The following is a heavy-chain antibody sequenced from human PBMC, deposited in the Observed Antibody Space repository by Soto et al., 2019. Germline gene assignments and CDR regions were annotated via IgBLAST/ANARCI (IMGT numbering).Heavy chain of an antibody. CDR2: IIPIFGTA. J-gene: IGHJ4*02. CDR1: GGTFSSYA. Sequence: QVQLVQSGAEVKKPGSSVKVSCKASGGTFSSYAISWVRQAPGQGLEWMGGIIPIFGTANYAQKFQGRVTITADESTSTAYMELSSLRSEDTAVYYCASPTTSLVPTTEPLGPFDYWGQGTLVTVSS. V-gene: IGHV1-69*01. CDR3: ASPTTSLVPTTEPLGPFDY. D-gene: IGHD1-1*01.